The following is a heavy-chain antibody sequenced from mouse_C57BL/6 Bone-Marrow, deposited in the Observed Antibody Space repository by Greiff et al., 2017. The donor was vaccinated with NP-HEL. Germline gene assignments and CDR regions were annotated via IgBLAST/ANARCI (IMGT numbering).Heavy chain of an antibody. CDR1: GFTFSDYG. CDR2: ISSGSSTI. V-gene: IGHV5-17*01. J-gene: IGHJ4*01. CDR3: AGGSSDYYAMDD. Sequence: EVKLMESGGGLVKPGGSLKLSCAASGFTFSDYGMHWVRQAPEKGLEWVAYISSGSSTIYYADTVKGRFTISRDNAKNTLFLKMTSLRSEDTAMYYCAGGSSDYYAMDDWGQGTSVTVSS.